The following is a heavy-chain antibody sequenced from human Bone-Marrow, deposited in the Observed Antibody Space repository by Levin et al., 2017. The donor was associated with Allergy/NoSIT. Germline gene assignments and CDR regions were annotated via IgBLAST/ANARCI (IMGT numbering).Heavy chain of an antibody. CDR3: ARDVSSDDTFDI. J-gene: IGHJ3*02. V-gene: IGHV4-30-4*01. D-gene: IGHD6-6*01. CDR2: IYDSGST. CDR1: GGSISSGDYY. Sequence: LRLSCTVSGGSISSGDYYWSWIRQRPGKGLEWIGYIYDSGSTFYNPSLESRVAISIDTSRNHFSLNLSSVSVADTAVYYCARDVSSDDTFDIWGQGTLVTVSS.